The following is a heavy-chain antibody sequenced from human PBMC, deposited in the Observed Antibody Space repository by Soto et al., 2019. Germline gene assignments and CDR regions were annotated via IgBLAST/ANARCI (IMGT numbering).Heavy chain of an antibody. J-gene: IGHJ4*02. V-gene: IGHV4-61*01. CDR1: GGSVSSGSYY. D-gene: IGHD6-13*01. CDR3: AKSLRYSLFVS. CDR2: IHYSGST. Sequence: SETLSLACTVSGGSVSSGSYYCGWIRQPPGKGLEWIGYIHYSGSTNYTPPLTSRVTISVDTSKNQVSLKLTSVTAADTAVYYFAKSLRYSLFVSGAQGTLVPVSS.